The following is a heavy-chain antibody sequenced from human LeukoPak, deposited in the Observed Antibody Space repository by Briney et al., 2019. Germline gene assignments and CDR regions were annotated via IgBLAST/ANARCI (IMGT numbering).Heavy chain of an antibody. J-gene: IGHJ4*02. CDR1: GGSFSGYY. CDR2: IYYSGTD. V-gene: IGHV4-34*01. CDR3: AREYIWGTYRYLDY. D-gene: IGHD3-16*02. Sequence: SETPSLTCAVYGGSFSGYYWSWIRQPPGKGLDWIGHIYYSGTDYYKSSLESRVTISVDMSKNQLSLRLSSVTAADTAVYYCAREYIWGTYRYLDYWGQGTLVTVSS.